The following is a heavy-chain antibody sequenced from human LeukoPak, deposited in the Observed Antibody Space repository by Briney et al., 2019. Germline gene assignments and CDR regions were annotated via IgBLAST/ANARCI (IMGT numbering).Heavy chain of an antibody. D-gene: IGHD7-27*01. Sequence: GGSLRLSCAASGFTFSSYTMSWVRQAPGKGLEWVSTITTSDGNTYYADSMKGRFTVSRDNSKNTLFLQMNSLRAEDTAVYYCAKDGGLWVSAHWGDSWGRGTLVTVSS. V-gene: IGHV3-23*01. CDR2: ITTSDGNT. CDR3: AKDGGLWVSAHWGDS. CDR1: GFTFSSYT. J-gene: IGHJ4*02.